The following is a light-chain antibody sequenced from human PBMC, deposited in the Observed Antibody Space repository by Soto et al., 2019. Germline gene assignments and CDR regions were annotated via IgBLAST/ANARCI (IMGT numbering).Light chain of an antibody. CDR1: SSDVGGYNY. CDR2: EVS. CDR3: SSYISSSTLYV. V-gene: IGLV2-14*01. J-gene: IGLJ1*01. Sequence: QSALTQPVSVSGSPGQSITISCTGTSSDVGGYNYVSWYQQHPGKAPKLMIYEVSNRPSGVSNRFSGSKSGNTASLTISGLXAEDEADYYCSSYISSSTLYVFGTGTKVTVL.